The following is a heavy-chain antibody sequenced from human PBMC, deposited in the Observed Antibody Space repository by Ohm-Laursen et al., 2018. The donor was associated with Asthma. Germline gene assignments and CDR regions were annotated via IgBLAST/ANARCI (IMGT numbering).Heavy chain of an antibody. V-gene: IGHV3-74*01. CDR2: IKSDGSST. CDR1: GFTFSSFW. CDR3: ARGGPAAAPGV. D-gene: IGHD2-2*01. J-gene: IGHJ3*01. Sequence: SLRLSCSASGFTFSSFWMLWIRQVPGKGLVWVSRIKSDGSSTNYADSVKGRFTISRDNAKNTLYLQMNSLRAEDTAVYYCARGGPAAAPGVWGQGTMVTVSS.